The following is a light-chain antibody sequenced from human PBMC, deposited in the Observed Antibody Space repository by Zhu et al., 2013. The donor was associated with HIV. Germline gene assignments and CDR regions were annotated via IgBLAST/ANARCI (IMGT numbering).Light chain of an antibody. V-gene: IGKV4-1*01. J-gene: IGKJ1*01. Sequence: DIVMTQSPDSLAVSLGERATINCKSSQSVLYSSNNKNYLAWYQQKPGQPPKLLIYWASTRESGVPDRFGGSGSETDFTLTISSLQAEDVAVYYCQQYYSTPRTFGQGTKVEIK. CDR3: QQYYSTPRT. CDR1: QSVLYSSNNKNY. CDR2: WAS.